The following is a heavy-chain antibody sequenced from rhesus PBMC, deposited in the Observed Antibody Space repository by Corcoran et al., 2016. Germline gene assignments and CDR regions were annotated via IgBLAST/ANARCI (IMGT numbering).Heavy chain of an antibody. CDR3: AKESRSYYFDY. Sequence: EVQLVQSGAEVKGPGESLKISCKTSGYSFTSYWISWVRQTPGKGLDGRGAIDPSDSDTRSSPSFQGQVTISADKSISTTYLQWSSLKASDSATYYCAKESRSYYFDYWGQGVLVTVSS. V-gene: IGHV5-2*01. CDR2: IDPSDSDT. J-gene: IGHJ4*01. CDR1: GYSFTSYW.